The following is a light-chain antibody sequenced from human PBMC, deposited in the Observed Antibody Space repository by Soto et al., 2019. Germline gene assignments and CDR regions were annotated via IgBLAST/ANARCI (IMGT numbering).Light chain of an antibody. CDR1: RSDVCAYNY. J-gene: IGLJ1*01. CDR3: SSFTSRFTFV. CDR2: EVT. V-gene: IGLV2-14*01. Sequence: QSALTQPASVSGSPGQSIAISCTGTRSDVCAYNYVSWYQQHPGKAPKLMISEVTNPPSGVSDRFSGSKSGNTASLTISGLQAEDEADYYCSSFTSRFTFVFGTGTKLTVL.